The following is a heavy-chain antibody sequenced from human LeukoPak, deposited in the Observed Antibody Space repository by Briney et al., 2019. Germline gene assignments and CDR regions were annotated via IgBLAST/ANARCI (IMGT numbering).Heavy chain of an antibody. CDR1: GGSISSYY. J-gene: IGHJ3*02. CDR3: ASRRGVTAGAFDI. D-gene: IGHD3-10*01. V-gene: IGHV4-59*12. CDR2: IYYSGST. Sequence: SETLSHTCTVSGGSISSYYWSWIRQPPGKGLEWIGYIYYSGSTNYNPSLKSRVTISVDTSKNQFSLKLSSVTAADTAVYYCASRRGVTAGAFDIWGQGTMVTVSS.